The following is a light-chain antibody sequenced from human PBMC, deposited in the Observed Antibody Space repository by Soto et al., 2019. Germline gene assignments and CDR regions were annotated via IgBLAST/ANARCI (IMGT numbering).Light chain of an antibody. J-gene: IGKJ1*01. CDR1: RSVNNNY. Sequence: EIVLTQSPGTLSLSPGERATLSCRASRSVNNNYLAWYQQKSCQAPRLLIFGASSRATGIPDRFIGSGSGTEFILTISRLEPDDFAIYHCHQPLVSPETFGQGTKVEIK. CDR2: GAS. CDR3: HQPLVSPET. V-gene: IGKV3-20*01.